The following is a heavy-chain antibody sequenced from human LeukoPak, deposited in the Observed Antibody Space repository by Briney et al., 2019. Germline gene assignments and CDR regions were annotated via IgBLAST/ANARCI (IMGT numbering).Heavy chain of an antibody. Sequence: PGGSLRLSCAASGFTSSSYAMSWVRQAPGKGLEWVSAISGSGGSTYYADSVKGRFTISRDNSKNTLYLQMNSLRAEDTAVYYCAKRNTIFGVYYFDYWGQGTLVTVSS. D-gene: IGHD3-3*01. V-gene: IGHV3-23*01. CDR3: AKRNTIFGVYYFDY. CDR1: GFTSSSYA. J-gene: IGHJ4*02. CDR2: ISGSGGST.